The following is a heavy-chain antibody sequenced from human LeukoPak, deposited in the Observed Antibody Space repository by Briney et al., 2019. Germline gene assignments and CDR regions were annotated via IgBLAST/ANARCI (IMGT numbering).Heavy chain of an antibody. CDR3: AKDLQGIVVVPAAGAFDI. D-gene: IGHD2-2*01. Sequence: GGSLRLSCAASGFTLGTYDMYWVRQAPGKGLECVSSISRSGGSTYYADSVKGRFTISRDNSKNTLYLQMSSLRAEDTAVYYCAKDLQGIVVVPAAGAFDIWGQGTMVTVSS. V-gene: IGHV3-23*01. J-gene: IGHJ3*02. CDR2: ISRSGGST. CDR1: GFTLGTYD.